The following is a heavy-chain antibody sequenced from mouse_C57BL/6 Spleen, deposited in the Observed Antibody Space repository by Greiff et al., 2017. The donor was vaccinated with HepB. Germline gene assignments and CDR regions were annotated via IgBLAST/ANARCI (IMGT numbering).Heavy chain of an antibody. CDR3: ARDYYGSSYRYFDV. J-gene: IGHJ1*03. Sequence: QVQLKESGAELVKPGASVKISCKASGYAFSSYWMNWVKQRPGKGLEWIGQIYPGDGDTNYNGKFKGKATLTADKYSSTAYMQLSSLTSEDSAVYFCARDYYGSSYRYFDVWGTGTTVTVSS. CDR2: IYPGDGDT. V-gene: IGHV1-80*01. CDR1: GYAFSSYW. D-gene: IGHD1-1*01.